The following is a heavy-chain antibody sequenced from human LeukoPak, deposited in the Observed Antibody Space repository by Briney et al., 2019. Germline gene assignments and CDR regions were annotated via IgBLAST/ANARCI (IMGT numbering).Heavy chain of an antibody. D-gene: IGHD6-19*01. V-gene: IGHV4-4*02. CDR1: GASISSSHW. Sequence: SETLSLTCTVSGASISSSHWWTWVRQPPGEALEWIGEICHAGSTKYNPSLKSRLTISVDKSSNSFSLSLTSVTAADTAFYYCARAAAVTGQFEFWGQGTLVTVSS. CDR3: ARAAAVTGQFEF. CDR2: ICHAGST. J-gene: IGHJ4*02.